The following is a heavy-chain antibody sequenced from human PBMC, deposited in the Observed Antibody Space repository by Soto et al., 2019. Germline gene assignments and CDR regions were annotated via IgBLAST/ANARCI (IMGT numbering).Heavy chain of an antibody. D-gene: IGHD6-13*01. CDR2: INHSGST. Sequence: PSETLSLTCAVYGGSFSGYYWSWIRQPPGKGLEWIGEINHSGSTNYNPSLKSRVTISVDTSKNQFSLKLSSVTAADTAVYYCASFIAAAGYYHYYMDFWGKGTTVTVSS. CDR3: ASFIAAAGYYHYYMDF. V-gene: IGHV4-34*01. J-gene: IGHJ6*03. CDR1: GGSFSGYY.